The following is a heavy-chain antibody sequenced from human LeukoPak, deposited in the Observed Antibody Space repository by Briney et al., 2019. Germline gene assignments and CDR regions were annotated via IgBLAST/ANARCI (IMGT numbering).Heavy chain of an antibody. D-gene: IGHD3-22*01. CDR2: ISGSGDNT. J-gene: IGHJ4*02. Sequence: GGSLRLSCAASGFTFSSYAMSWVRQAPGKGLEWVSGISGSGDNTYYADSVKGRFTISRDNSKNTLYVQVNSLGTEDTAAYYCAKGSHYDSSGSFYFDYWGQGTLVTVSS. CDR1: GFTFSSYA. CDR3: AKGSHYDSSGSFYFDY. V-gene: IGHV3-23*01.